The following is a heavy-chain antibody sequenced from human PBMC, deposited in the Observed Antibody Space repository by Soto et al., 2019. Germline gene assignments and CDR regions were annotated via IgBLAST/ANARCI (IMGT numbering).Heavy chain of an antibody. CDR2: TYNDGST. CDR3: ARERSVAGLDYYHHSGLDV. CDR1: GFTVSSTY. V-gene: IGHV3-53*04. Sequence: EEQLVESGGGLVQPGGSLRLSCAASGFTVSSTYMNWVRQAPGKGLEWISVTYNDGSTYYADSVKGRFTISRHNSDNTLYLQMNRLRPEDTAVYYCARERSVAGLDYYHHSGLDVGCQGTTVTVSS. D-gene: IGHD6-19*01. J-gene: IGHJ6*02.